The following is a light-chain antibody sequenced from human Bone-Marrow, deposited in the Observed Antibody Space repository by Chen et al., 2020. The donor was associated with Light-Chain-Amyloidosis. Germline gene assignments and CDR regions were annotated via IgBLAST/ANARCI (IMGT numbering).Light chain of an antibody. CDR2: DDS. V-gene: IGLV3-21*02. CDR1: NIGSTS. J-gene: IGLJ3*02. Sequence: SYVLTQPSSVSVAPVQTATIACGGNNIGSTSVHWYQQTPGQAPLLVVYDDSDRPSGIPERLSGSNSGNTATLTISRVEAGDEADYYCQVWDRSSDRTVFGGGTKLTVL. CDR3: QVWDRSSDRTV.